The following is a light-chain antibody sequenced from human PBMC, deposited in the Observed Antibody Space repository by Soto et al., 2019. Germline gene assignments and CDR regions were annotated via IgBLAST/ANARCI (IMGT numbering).Light chain of an antibody. CDR1: QSVLYSSNNKNY. CDR2: WAS. CDR3: QQYYSTTLT. J-gene: IGKJ4*01. Sequence: IVMTQSPDSLAVSLGERATINCKSSQSVLYSSNNKNYLAWYQQKPGQPPKLLIYWASNRESGVPDRFSGSGSGTDFTLSISSLQAEDVAVYYCQQYYSTTLTFGGGTKVEIK. V-gene: IGKV4-1*01.